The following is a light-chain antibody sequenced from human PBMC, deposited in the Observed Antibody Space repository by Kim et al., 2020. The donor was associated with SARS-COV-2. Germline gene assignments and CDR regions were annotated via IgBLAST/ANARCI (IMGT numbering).Light chain of an antibody. CDR3: PQVLQTPVT. Sequence: EIVMTQSPLSLSVTPGEPASISCRSSQSLLHSNGYYYLDWYLQKSGQSPQLLIHVASNRASGVPERFSGSGSGTHFTLKISSVEAEDVGIYYCPQVLQTPVTFGGGTKVDIK. CDR2: VAS. CDR1: QSLLHSNGYYY. V-gene: IGKV2-28*01. J-gene: IGKJ4*01.